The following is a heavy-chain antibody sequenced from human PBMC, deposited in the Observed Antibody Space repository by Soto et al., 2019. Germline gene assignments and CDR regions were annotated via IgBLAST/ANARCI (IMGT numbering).Heavy chain of an antibody. Sequence: LKIYCAASGFTFSSYGMHWVRQAPGKGLEWVAVISYDGSNKYYADSVKGRFTISRDNSKNTLYLQMNSLRAEDTAVYYCAKDSYAFWTFDYWGQGTLVTVSS. D-gene: IGHD3-3*01. CDR1: GFTFSSYG. CDR3: AKDSYAFWTFDY. CDR2: ISYDGSNK. V-gene: IGHV3-30*18. J-gene: IGHJ4*02.